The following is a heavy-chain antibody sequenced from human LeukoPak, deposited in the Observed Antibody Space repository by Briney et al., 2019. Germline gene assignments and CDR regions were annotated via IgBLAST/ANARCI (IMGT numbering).Heavy chain of an antibody. D-gene: IGHD1-26*01. CDR2: ITGSGDNT. Sequence: GGSLRLSCAASGFSFSSYSMNWVRQAPEKGLEWVSAITGSGDNTYYADSVKGRFTISRDNSKNALYLQMSSLGAEDTALYYCAKRSETASGYFDYWGQGVLVTVSS. J-gene: IGHJ4*02. CDR1: GFSFSSYS. V-gene: IGHV3-23*01. CDR3: AKRSETASGYFDY.